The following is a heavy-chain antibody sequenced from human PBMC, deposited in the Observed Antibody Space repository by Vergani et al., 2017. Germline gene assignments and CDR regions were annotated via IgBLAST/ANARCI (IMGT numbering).Heavy chain of an antibody. CDR1: GYSITNYW. J-gene: IGHJ5*02. Sequence: EVQLVPSGAEVKKPGESLKISCQGSGYSITNYWIAWVRQRPGKGLEWMGIIYAGDSDVRYSPSFQGQVTMSVDKSLSTAYLQWSSLKASDTATYYCAKSHYFSSLYSSYNWFDPLGQGTQVTVSS. D-gene: IGHD3-3*01. CDR2: IYAGDSDV. CDR3: AKSHYFSSLYSSYNWFDP. V-gene: IGHV5-51*03.